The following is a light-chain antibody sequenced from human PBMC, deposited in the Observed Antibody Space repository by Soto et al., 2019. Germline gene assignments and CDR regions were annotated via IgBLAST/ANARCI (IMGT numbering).Light chain of an antibody. CDR2: GAS. CDR1: QSVSSIY. CDR3: QQFGTSPPWT. Sequence: EIVWTQSPGTLSLSPGERATLSCRASQSVSSIYLAWYQQKPGQAPRLLIYGASSRATGIPDRFSGSGSGTDFTLTISRLEPEDFAVYYCQQFGTSPPWTFGQGTKVEIK. J-gene: IGKJ1*01. V-gene: IGKV3-20*01.